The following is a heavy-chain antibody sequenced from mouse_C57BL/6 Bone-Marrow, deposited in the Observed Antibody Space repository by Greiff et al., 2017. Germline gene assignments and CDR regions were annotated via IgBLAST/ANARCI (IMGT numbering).Heavy chain of an antibody. CDR2: INPYNGGT. Sequence: EVQLQQSGPVLVKPGASVKMSCKASGYTFTDYYMNWVKQSHGKSLEWIGVINPYNGGTSYNQKFKGKATLTVDTSSSTAYMELNSLTSEDSAVYYGARPDYYGSSLAMDYWGQGTSVTVSS. V-gene: IGHV1-19*01. CDR1: GYTFTDYY. CDR3: ARPDYYGSSLAMDY. D-gene: IGHD1-1*01. J-gene: IGHJ4*01.